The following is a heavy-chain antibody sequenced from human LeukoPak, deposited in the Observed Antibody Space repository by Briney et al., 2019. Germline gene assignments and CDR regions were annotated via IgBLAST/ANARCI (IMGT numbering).Heavy chain of an antibody. CDR2: IWYDGSNK. Sequence: GGSLRLSCAASGFTFSSYGTHWVRQAPGKGLEWVAVIWYDGSNKYYADSVKGRFTISRDNSKNTLYLQMNSLRAEDTAVYYCARDRCSSTSCPYYYYGMDVWGKGTTVTVSS. CDR1: GFTFSSYG. CDR3: ARDRCSSTSCPYYYYGMDV. V-gene: IGHV3-33*01. D-gene: IGHD2-2*01. J-gene: IGHJ6*04.